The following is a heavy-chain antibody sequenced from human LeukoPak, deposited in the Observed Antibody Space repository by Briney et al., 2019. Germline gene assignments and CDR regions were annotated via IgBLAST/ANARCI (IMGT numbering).Heavy chain of an antibody. J-gene: IGHJ4*02. D-gene: IGHD4-17*01. CDR1: GFTFSGSA. V-gene: IGHV3-73*01. CDR2: IRSKANDHAT. CDR3: TRRLMTTVNDY. Sequence: GGSLRLSCAGSGFTFSGSAMHWVRQSPGKGLEWVGRIRSKANDHATAYAASVRGRFAISRDDSENTAYLQMNSLKTEDTAIYYCTRRLMTTVNDYWGQGTLVTVSS.